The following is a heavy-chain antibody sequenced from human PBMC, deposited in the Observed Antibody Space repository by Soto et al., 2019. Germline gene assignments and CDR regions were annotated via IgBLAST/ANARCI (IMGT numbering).Heavy chain of an antibody. Sequence: AGGSLRLSCAASGFTFSSYSMNWVRQAPGKGLEWVSYISSSSSTIYYADSVKGRFTISRDNAKNSLYLQMNSLRDEDTAVYYCARDLDHDPRDTENLNWFDPWGQGTLVTVSS. CDR3: ARDLDHDPRDTENLNWFDP. J-gene: IGHJ5*02. V-gene: IGHV3-48*02. CDR1: GFTFSSYS. D-gene: IGHD5-18*01. CDR2: ISSSSSTI.